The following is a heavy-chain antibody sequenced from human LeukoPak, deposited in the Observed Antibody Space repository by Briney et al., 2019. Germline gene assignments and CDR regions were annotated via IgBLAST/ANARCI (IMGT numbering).Heavy chain of an antibody. J-gene: IGHJ4*02. CDR1: GFTFSSYG. Sequence: GGSLRLSCAASGFTFSSYGMHWVHQAPGKGLEWVAFIRYDGSNKYYADSVKGRFTISRDNSKNTLYLQMNSLRAEDTAVYYCAKDSSLTDFGGYFDYWGQGTLVTVSS. D-gene: IGHD3-3*01. CDR2: IRYDGSNK. V-gene: IGHV3-30*02. CDR3: AKDSSLTDFGGYFDY.